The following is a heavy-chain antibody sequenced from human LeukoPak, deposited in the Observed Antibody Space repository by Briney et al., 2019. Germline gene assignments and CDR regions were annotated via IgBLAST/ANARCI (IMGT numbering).Heavy chain of an antibody. CDR3: ARDRYYYDSSGYLFDS. J-gene: IGHJ4*02. V-gene: IGHV4-4*07. D-gene: IGHD3-22*01. CDR2: IYTSGST. CDR1: GGSISSYY. Sequence: SETLSLTCTVSGGSISSYYWSWIRQPAGKGLEWIGRIYTSGSTNYNPSLKSRVTMSVDTSKNQFSLKLSSVTAADTAVYYCARDRYYYDSSGYLFDSWGQGTLVTVSS.